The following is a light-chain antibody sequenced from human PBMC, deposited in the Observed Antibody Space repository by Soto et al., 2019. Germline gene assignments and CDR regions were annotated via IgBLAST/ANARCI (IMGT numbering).Light chain of an antibody. CDR3: QQSYSTPLMYT. CDR2: AAS. Sequence: DIQMTQSPSSLSASVGDRVTITCRASQSISSYLNWYQQKPGKAPKLLIYAASSLQSGVPSRFSGSGSGTDFTLTISSLQPEDFATYYCQQSYSTPLMYTFGQGTKVDIK. CDR1: QSISSY. V-gene: IGKV1-39*01. J-gene: IGKJ2*01.